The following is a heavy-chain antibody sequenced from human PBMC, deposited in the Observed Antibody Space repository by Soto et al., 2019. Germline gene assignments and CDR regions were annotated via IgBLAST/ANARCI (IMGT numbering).Heavy chain of an antibody. Sequence: GASLKISCQGSGYSFTSYWISWVRQMPGKGLEWMGRIDPSDSYTNYSPSFQGHVTISADKSISTAYLQWSSLKASDTAMYYCARHREYYDSSGYHSILDYWGQGTLVTVSS. CDR3: ARHREYYDSSGYHSILDY. V-gene: IGHV5-10-1*01. D-gene: IGHD3-22*01. CDR2: IDPSDSYT. J-gene: IGHJ4*02. CDR1: GYSFTSYW.